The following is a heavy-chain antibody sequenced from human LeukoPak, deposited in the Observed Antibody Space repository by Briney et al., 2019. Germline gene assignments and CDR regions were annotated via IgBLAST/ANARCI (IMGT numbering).Heavy chain of an antibody. CDR1: GFTFSSYA. CDR3: ARGFQLVRFLFDY. D-gene: IGHD6-13*01. CDR2: ISYDGSNK. V-gene: IGHV3-30-3*01. Sequence: GGSLRLSCAASGFTFSSYAMSWVRQAPGKGLEWVAVISYDGSNKYYADSVKGRFTISRDNSKNTLYLQMNSLRAEDTAVYYCARGFQLVRFLFDYWGQGTLVTVSS. J-gene: IGHJ4*02.